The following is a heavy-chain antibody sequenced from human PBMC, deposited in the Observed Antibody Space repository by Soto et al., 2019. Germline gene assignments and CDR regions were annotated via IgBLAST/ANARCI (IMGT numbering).Heavy chain of an antibody. J-gene: IGHJ4*02. CDR3: AREWEPLVY. Sequence: PGKVSRQASGGTLRSHCINWVRQAPGQGLEWMGGIIPIFGTANYAQKFQGRVTITADESTSTAYMELSSLRSEDTAVYYCAREWEPLVYWGQGTLVTV. CDR1: GGTLRSHC. D-gene: IGHD1-26*01. CDR2: IIPIFGTA. V-gene: IGHV1-69*01.